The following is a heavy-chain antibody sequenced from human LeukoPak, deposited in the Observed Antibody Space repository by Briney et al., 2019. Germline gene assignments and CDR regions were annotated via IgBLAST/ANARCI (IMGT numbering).Heavy chain of an antibody. V-gene: IGHV3-30*04. CDR2: ISYDGSNK. Sequence: GGSLRLSCAASGFTFSSCAMHWVRQAPGKGLEWVAVISYDGSNKYYADSVKGRFTISRDNSKNTLYLQMNSLRAEDTAVYYCARARITIFGVVSDYYYYGMDVWGQGTTVTVSS. CDR3: ARARITIFGVVSDYYYYGMDV. D-gene: IGHD3-3*01. CDR1: GFTFSSCA. J-gene: IGHJ6*02.